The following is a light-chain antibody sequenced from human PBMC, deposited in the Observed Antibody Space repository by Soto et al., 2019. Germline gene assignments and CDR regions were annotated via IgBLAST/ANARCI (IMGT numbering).Light chain of an antibody. CDR3: QSYDRSLSASV. CDR1: SSNIGAGYN. J-gene: IGLJ2*01. V-gene: IGLV1-40*01. CDR2: GNN. Sequence: QSVLTQPPLVSGAPGQRVTISCTGTSSNIGAGYNVHWYQQLPGTAPKLLIYGNNNRPSGVPDRFSGSKSDTSASLAITGLQAEDEAHYHCQSYDRSLSASVFGGGTKVTVL.